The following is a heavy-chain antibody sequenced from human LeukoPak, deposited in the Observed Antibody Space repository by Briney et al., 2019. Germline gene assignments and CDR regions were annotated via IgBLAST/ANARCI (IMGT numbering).Heavy chain of an antibody. Sequence: PGGSLRLSCAASGFNFSDYYMSWIRQAPGKGLEWVSYISSSGSTIYYADSVKGRFTISRDNAKNSLYLQMNSLRAEDTAVYYCARDSSSWYEVSYYFDYWGQGTLVTVSS. J-gene: IGHJ4*02. D-gene: IGHD6-13*01. V-gene: IGHV3-11*01. CDR1: GFNFSDYY. CDR3: ARDSSSWYEVSYYFDY. CDR2: ISSSGSTI.